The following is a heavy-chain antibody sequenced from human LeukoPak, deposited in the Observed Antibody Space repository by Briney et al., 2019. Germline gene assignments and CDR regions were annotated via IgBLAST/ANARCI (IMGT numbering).Heavy chain of an antibody. J-gene: IGHJ4*02. CDR2: FDPEDGET. Sequence: ASVKVSCKVSGYTLTELSMHWVRQAPGKGLEWMGGFDPEDGETIYAQKFQGRVTMTEDTSTDTAYMELSSLRSEDTAVYYCARNIYGDGYNEFDYWGQGTLVTVSS. V-gene: IGHV1-24*01. D-gene: IGHD5-24*01. CDR3: ARNIYGDGYNEFDY. CDR1: GYTLTELS.